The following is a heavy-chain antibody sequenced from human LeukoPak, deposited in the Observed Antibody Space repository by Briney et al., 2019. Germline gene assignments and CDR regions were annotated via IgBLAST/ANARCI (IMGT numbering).Heavy chain of an antibody. CDR2: IYHSGST. V-gene: IGHV4-30-2*01. Sequence: SQTLSLTCAVSGGSISSGGYSWSWIRQPPGKGLEWIGYIYHSGSTYYNPSLKSRVTISVDTSKNQFSLKLSSVTAADTAVYYCAREGYDSSGYYLYWGQGTLVTVSS. CDR3: AREGYDSSGYYLY. CDR1: GGSISSGGYS. J-gene: IGHJ4*02. D-gene: IGHD3-22*01.